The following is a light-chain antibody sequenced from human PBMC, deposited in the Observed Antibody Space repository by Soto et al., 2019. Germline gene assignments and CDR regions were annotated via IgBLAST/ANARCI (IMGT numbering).Light chain of an antibody. Sequence: QAVVTQPPSASGTPGQTVAISCSGSSSNIGSNTVNWYQQFPGTAPKLLIYGNNQRPSGVPDRLSGSKSGNTASLTISGLQAEDEAEYYCSSYTNINTRACVFGTGTKLTVL. CDR3: SSYTNINTRACV. CDR1: SSNIGSNT. CDR2: GNN. V-gene: IGLV1-44*01. J-gene: IGLJ1*01.